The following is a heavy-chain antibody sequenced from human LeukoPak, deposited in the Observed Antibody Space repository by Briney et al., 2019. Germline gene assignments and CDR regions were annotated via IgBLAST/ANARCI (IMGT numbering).Heavy chain of an antibody. J-gene: IGHJ3*02. V-gene: IGHV1-24*01. D-gene: IGHD2/OR15-2a*01. CDR3: ATAARRDSTYYHYGAFDI. CDR2: FDPEDGET. Sequence: GSVKVSCKVSGNTLTELSMHWVRQAPGKGLEWMGGFDPEDGETIFAQKLQGRVTMTEDTSTDTAYMELSSLRSEDTAVYYCATAARRDSTYYHYGAFDIWGQGTMVTVSS. CDR1: GNTLTELS.